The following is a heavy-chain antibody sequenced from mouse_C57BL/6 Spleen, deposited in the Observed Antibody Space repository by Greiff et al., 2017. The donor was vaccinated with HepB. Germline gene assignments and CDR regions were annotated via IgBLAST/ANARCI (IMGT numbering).Heavy chain of an antibody. J-gene: IGHJ1*03. D-gene: IGHD2-1*01. CDR1: GYTFTSYW. V-gene: IGHV1-59*01. CDR3: ARNGNYEKWYFDV. CDR2: IDPSDSYT. Sequence: QVQLQQPGAELVRPGTSVKLSCKASGYTFTSYWMHWVKQRPGQGLEWIGVIDPSDSYTNYNQKFKGKATLTVDTSSSTAYMQLSSLTSEDSAVYYCARNGNYEKWYFDVWGTGTTVTVPS.